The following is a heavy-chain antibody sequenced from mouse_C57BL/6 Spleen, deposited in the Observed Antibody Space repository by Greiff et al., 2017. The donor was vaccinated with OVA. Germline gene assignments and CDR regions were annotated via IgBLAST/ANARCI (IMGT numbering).Heavy chain of an antibody. CDR2: IDPSDSYT. CDR3: ARSWIYYGFYY. V-gene: IGHV1-50*01. J-gene: IGHJ2*01. Sequence: QVQLQQPGAELVKPGASVKLSCKASGYTFTSYWMQWVKQRPGQGLEWIGEIDPSDSYTNYNQKFKGKATLTVDTSSSTAYMQLSSLTSEDSAVYYCARSWIYYGFYYWGQGTTLTVSS. CDR1: GYTFTSYW. D-gene: IGHD2-1*01.